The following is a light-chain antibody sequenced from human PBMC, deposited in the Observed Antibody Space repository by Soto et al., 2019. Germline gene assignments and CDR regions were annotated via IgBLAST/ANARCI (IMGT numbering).Light chain of an antibody. CDR3: QQSYTNPLT. Sequence: DIQMTQSPSSLSASVGDRVTITCRASQRIGVYLNWYQQNQGKAPKLLIFAASSLQSGVPSRFSSRGSGTEFTLTITSLQPEDFATYYCQQSYTNPLTFGGGTKVEI. CDR1: QRIGVY. J-gene: IGKJ4*01. CDR2: AAS. V-gene: IGKV1-39*01.